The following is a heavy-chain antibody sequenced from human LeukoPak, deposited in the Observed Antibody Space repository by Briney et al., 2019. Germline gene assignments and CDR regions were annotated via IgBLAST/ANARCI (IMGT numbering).Heavy chain of an antibody. CDR1: GYTFTSYG. V-gene: IGHV1-18*01. CDR2: ISAYNGNT. Sequence: ASVKVSCKASGYTFTSYGISWVRQAPGQGLEWMGWISAYNGNTNYAQKLQGRVTMTTDTSTSTAYMELRSLRSDDTAVYYCAREEASSGWDYYYGMDVWGKGTTVTVS. J-gene: IGHJ6*04. CDR3: AREEASSGWDYYYGMDV. D-gene: IGHD6-19*01.